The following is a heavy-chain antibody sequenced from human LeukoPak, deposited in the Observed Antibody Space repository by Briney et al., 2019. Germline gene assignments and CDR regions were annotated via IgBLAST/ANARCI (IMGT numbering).Heavy chain of an antibody. CDR2: VDHGGSGT. CDR1: GFTFTSYW. D-gene: IGHD1-14*01. J-gene: IGHJ4*02. Sequence: GGSLRLSCAASGFTFTSYWMHWVRQVAGKGLVWLARVDHGGSGTNYADSVKGRFTISRDNAKSTVYLQMNSLRVEDTAVYYCITDLGWGQGTLVTVSS. CDR3: ITDLG. V-gene: IGHV3-74*01.